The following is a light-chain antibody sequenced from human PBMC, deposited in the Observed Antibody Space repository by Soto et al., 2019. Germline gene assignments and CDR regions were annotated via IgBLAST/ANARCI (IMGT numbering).Light chain of an antibody. Sequence: QTVLTQPPSASGSPGQSVTISCTGSKSDIGIYDFVSWYQYHPGKAPRLIIYEVVQRPSGVPDRFSGSKSGNTASLTVSGLQAADEADYFCKSYAGSNTYVFGTGTKLTVL. CDR1: KSDIGIYDF. V-gene: IGLV2-8*01. CDR2: EVV. J-gene: IGLJ1*01. CDR3: KSYAGSNTYV.